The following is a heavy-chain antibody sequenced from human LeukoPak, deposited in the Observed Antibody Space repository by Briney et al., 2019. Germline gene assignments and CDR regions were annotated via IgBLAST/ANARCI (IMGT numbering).Heavy chain of an antibody. CDR1: GGSIGSYY. CDR2: IYYSGST. J-gene: IGHJ3*02. V-gene: IGHV4-59*08. D-gene: IGHD3-22*01. CDR3: GITMIVVVTQPNDAFDI. Sequence: SETLSLTCTVSGGSIGSYYWSWIRQPPGKGLEWIGYIYYSGSTNYNPSLKSRVTISVDASMNQFSLRLSSVTAADTAVYYCGITMIVVVTQPNDAFDIWGQGTMVTVSS.